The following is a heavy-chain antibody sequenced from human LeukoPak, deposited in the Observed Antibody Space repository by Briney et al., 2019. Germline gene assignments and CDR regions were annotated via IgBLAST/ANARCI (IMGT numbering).Heavy chain of an antibody. CDR2: ISWNSGSI. CDR1: GFTFDDYA. CDR3: AKAAGGYYDSSGYYFFDY. D-gene: IGHD3-22*01. Sequence: GRSLRLSCAASGFTFDDYAMHWVRQAPGKGLGWVSGISWNSGSIGYADSAKGRFTISRDNAKNSLYLQMNSLRAEDMALYYCAKAAGGYYDSSGYYFFDYWGQGTLVTVSS. V-gene: IGHV3-9*03. J-gene: IGHJ4*02.